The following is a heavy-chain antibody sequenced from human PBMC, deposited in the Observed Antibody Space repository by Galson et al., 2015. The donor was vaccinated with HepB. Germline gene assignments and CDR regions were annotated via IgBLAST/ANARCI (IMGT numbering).Heavy chain of an antibody. J-gene: IGHJ4*02. Sequence: SLRLSCAASGFTFSSYAMSWVRQAPGKGLEWVSAISGSGGSTYYADSVKGRFTISRDNSKNTLYLQMSSLKASDTAMYYCARYHYYGSGSYYYWGQGTLVTVSS. V-gene: IGHV3-23*01. D-gene: IGHD3-10*01. CDR3: ARYHYYGSGSYYY. CDR1: GFTFSSYA. CDR2: ISGSGGST.